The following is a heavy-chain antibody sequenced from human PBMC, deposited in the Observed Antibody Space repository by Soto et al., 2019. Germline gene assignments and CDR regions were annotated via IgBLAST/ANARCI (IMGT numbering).Heavy chain of an antibody. D-gene: IGHD2-15*01. Sequence: GGSLRLSCAASGFTFSSYSMNWVRQAPGKGLEWVSSISSSSSYIYYADSVKGRFTISRDNAKNSLYLQMNSLRAEDTAVYYCARLRSATDCSGGSCYEGYFDYWGQGTLVTSPQ. J-gene: IGHJ4*02. CDR2: ISSSSSYI. V-gene: IGHV3-21*01. CDR1: GFTFSSYS. CDR3: ARLRSATDCSGGSCYEGYFDY.